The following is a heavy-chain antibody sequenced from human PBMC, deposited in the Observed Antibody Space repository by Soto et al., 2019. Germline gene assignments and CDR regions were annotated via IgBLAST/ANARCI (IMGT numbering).Heavy chain of an antibody. V-gene: IGHV3-23*01. D-gene: IGHD2-2*01. Sequence: GGSLRLSCAASGFTFSSNDMSWVRQAPGKGLEWASSISASGRSLFYADAVKGRFTISRDNSKNTLYLQMSSLTAEDTAVYYCAKGTSKLDYWGQGTLVTVSS. CDR3: AKGTSKLDY. J-gene: IGHJ4*02. CDR2: ISASGRSL. CDR1: GFTFSSND.